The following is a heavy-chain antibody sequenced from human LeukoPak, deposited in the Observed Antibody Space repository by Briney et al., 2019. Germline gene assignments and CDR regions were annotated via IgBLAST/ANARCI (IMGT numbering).Heavy chain of an antibody. Sequence: SETLSLTCAVYGGSFSGYYWSWIRQPPGKGLEWIGEINHSGSTNYNPSLKSRVTISVDTSKNQFSLKLSSVTAADTAVYYCARATVTTIPFFDYWGQGTLVTVSS. CDR2: INHSGST. CDR1: GGSFSGYY. J-gene: IGHJ4*02. D-gene: IGHD4-17*01. CDR3: ARATVTTIPFFDY. V-gene: IGHV4-34*01.